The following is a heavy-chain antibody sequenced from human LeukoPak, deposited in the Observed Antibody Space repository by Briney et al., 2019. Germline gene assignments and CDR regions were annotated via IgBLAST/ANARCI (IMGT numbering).Heavy chain of an antibody. CDR3: ARDWEQWLVGYYYYGMDV. D-gene: IGHD6-19*01. CDR2: ISAYNGNT. V-gene: IGHV1-18*01. J-gene: IGHJ6*02. Sequence: EASVNVSCKASGYTFTSYGISWVRQAPGQGLEWMGWISAYNGNTNYAQKLQGRVTMTTDTSTSTAYMELRSLRSDDTAVYYCARDWEQWLVGYYYYGMDVWGQGTTVTVSS. CDR1: GYTFTSYG.